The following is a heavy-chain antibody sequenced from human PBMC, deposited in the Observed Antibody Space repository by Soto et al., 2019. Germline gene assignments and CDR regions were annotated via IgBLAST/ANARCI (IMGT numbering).Heavy chain of an antibody. D-gene: IGHD1-7*01. V-gene: IGHV1-46*01. Sequence: QVQLVQSGAEVKKPGASVKVSCKASGYTFTNYYIHWVRQAPGQGLEWMGIINPSGGITSYPQKFQSRVTMTRDTSTSTVYMELSSLRSEDTAVYYCAGEAGLIGTTVFFDYWGQGTLVTVSS. CDR1: GYTFTNYY. CDR2: INPSGGIT. J-gene: IGHJ4*02. CDR3: AGEAGLIGTTVFFDY.